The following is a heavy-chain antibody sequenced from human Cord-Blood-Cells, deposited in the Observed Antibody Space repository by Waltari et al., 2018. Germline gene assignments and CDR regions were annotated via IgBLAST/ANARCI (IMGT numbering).Heavy chain of an antibody. CDR3: VTTARGPYYYGSGSSYGMDV. V-gene: IGHV5-51*03. D-gene: IGHD3-10*01. CDR1: GYSFTSYC. J-gene: IGHJ6*02. CDR2: IYPGDSDT. Sequence: EVQLVQSGAEVKKPGESLKISCKGSGYSFTSYCIGWVRQMPGKGLGWMGIIYPGDSDTRYSPSFQGQVTISADKSISTAYLQWSSLKASDTAMYYCVTTARGPYYYGSGSSYGMDVWGQGTTVTVSS.